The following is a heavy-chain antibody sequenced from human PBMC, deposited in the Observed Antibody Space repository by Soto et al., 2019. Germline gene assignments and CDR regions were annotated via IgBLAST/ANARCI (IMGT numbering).Heavy chain of an antibody. CDR2: IIPIFGTA. CDR1: GGTFSSYA. V-gene: IGHV1-69*13. J-gene: IGHJ4*02. Sequence: SVKVSCKASGGTFSSYAISWVRQAPGQGLEWMGGIIPIFGTANYAQKFQGRVTITADESKNTLYLQMNSLRAEDTAVYYCAKGGNLRAARDYFDYWGQGTLVTVSS. D-gene: IGHD3-10*01. CDR3: AKGGNLRAARDYFDY.